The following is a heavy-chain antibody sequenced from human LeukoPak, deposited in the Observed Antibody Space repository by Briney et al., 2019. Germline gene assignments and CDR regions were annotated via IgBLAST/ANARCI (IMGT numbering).Heavy chain of an antibody. CDR2: IYYSGNT. CDR1: GGSISSGNCS. J-gene: IGHJ4*02. Sequence: SETLSLTCSVSGGSISSGNCSWGWIRRPPGKGLEWIGNIYYSGNTYYNSSLKSRVTIFVDMSKNQLSLKLTSVTAADTAVYYCTRRSYGSSLVYWGQGTLVTVSS. D-gene: IGHD6-13*01. V-gene: IGHV4-39*01. CDR3: TRRSYGSSLVY.